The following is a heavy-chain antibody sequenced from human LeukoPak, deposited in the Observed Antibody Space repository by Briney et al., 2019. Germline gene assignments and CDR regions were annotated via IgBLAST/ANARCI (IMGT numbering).Heavy chain of an antibody. CDR2: ISSSGSTI. D-gene: IGHD3-22*01. Sequence: GGSLRLSCAASGFTFSDYYMSWIRQAPGKGLEWVSYISSSGSTIYYADSVKGRFTISRDNAKNSLYLQMNRLRAEDTAVYYCAHYYDSSGYPLPPIDYWGQGTLVTVSS. J-gene: IGHJ4*02. CDR1: GFTFSDYY. CDR3: AHYYDSSGYPLPPIDY. V-gene: IGHV3-11*01.